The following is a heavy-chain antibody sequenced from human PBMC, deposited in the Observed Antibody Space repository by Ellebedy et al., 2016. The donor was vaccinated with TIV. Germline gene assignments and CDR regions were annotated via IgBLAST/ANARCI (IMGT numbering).Heavy chain of an antibody. J-gene: IGHJ4*02. CDR3: AKDIYSGYSGYDNYFDY. Sequence: SLKISCAGSGFTFDDYAMHWVRQAPGKGLEWVSGISWNSGSIGYADSVKGRFTISRDNAKNSLYLQMNSLRAEDTALYYCAKDIYSGYSGYDNYFDYWGQGTLVTVSS. CDR1: GFTFDDYA. V-gene: IGHV3-9*01. D-gene: IGHD5-12*01. CDR2: ISWNSGSI.